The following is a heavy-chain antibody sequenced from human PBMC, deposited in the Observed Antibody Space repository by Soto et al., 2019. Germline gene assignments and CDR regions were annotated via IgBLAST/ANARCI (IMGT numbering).Heavy chain of an antibody. J-gene: IGHJ3*02. CDR1: GYTFTSYY. V-gene: IGHV1-46*03. CDR2: INPSGGST. D-gene: IGHD2-2*01. Sequence: QVQLVRSGAEVKKPGASVKVSCKASGYTFTSYYMHWVRQAPGQGLEWMGVINPSGGSTSYAQKFQGRVTMTRDTSTSTVYMELSSLRSEDTAVYYCARDRYPCSSTSCYADAFDIWGQGTMVTVSS. CDR3: ARDRYPCSSTSCYADAFDI.